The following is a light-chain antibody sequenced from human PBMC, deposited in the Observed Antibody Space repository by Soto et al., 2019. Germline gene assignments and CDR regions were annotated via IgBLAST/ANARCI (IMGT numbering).Light chain of an antibody. J-gene: IGKJ5*01. CDR1: QSINSD. V-gene: IGKV3-15*01. CDR2: GAS. CDR3: QQYNNWPPIT. Sequence: DIMMTQSPATLSVSPGERATLSCRASQSINSDLAWYQQKPGRAPRLLIYGASTRATDIPARFSGSGSGTEFTLTISSLQSEDFAVYYCQQYNNWPPITFGQGTRLEIK.